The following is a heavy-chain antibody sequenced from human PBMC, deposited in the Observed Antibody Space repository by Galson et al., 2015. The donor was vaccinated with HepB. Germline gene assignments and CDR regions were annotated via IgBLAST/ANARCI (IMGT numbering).Heavy chain of an antibody. Sequence: SVTVSCKASGGTFSSYAISWVRQAPGQGLEWMGGIIPIFGTANYAQKFQGRVTITADKSTSTAYMELSSLRSEDTAVYYCASLSTIFGVAPFSYWGQGTLVTVSS. V-gene: IGHV1-69*06. CDR3: ASLSTIFGVAPFSY. D-gene: IGHD3-3*01. J-gene: IGHJ4*02. CDR1: GGTFSSYA. CDR2: IIPIFGTA.